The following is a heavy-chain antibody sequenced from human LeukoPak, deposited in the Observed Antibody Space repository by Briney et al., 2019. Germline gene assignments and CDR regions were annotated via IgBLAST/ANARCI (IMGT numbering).Heavy chain of an antibody. CDR1: GFTFSSYG. Sequence: GGSLRLSCAASGFTFSSYGMHWVRQAPGKGLEWVAVIWYDGSNKYYADSVKGRFTISRDNSKKMLYLQMNGLRAEDTAVYYCAKGAVVADLYYFDYWGQGTLVTVSS. CDR2: IWYDGSNK. V-gene: IGHV3-33*06. D-gene: IGHD2-15*01. J-gene: IGHJ4*02. CDR3: AKGAVVADLYYFDY.